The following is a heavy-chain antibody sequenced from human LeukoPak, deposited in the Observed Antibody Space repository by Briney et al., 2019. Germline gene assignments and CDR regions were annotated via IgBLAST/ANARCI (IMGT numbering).Heavy chain of an antibody. CDR2: IYHSGST. J-gene: IGHJ5*02. Sequence: PSETLSLTCAVSGGSISSSNWWSWVRPPPGKGLEWIGEIYHSGSTNYNPSLKSRVTISVDKSKNQFSLKLSSVTAADTAVYYCARDSSTYCSGGSCYPTDWFDPWGQGTLVTVSS. V-gene: IGHV4-4*02. CDR1: GGSISSSNW. CDR3: ARDSSTYCSGGSCYPTDWFDP. D-gene: IGHD2-15*01.